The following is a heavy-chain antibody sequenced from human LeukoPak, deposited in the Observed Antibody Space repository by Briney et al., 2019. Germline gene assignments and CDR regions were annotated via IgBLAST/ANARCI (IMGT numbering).Heavy chain of an antibody. J-gene: IGHJ4*02. D-gene: IGHD3-22*01. CDR1: GGSFSGYY. CDR2: INHSGST. V-gene: IGHV4-34*01. Sequence: PSETLSLTCAVYGGSFSGYYWSWIRQPPGQGLEWIGEINHSGSTNYNPSLKSRVTISVDTSKNQFSLKLSSVTAADTAVYYCARGLRALRYYYDSSGYHYYFDYWGQGTLVTVSS. CDR3: ARGLRALRYYYDSSGYHYYFDY.